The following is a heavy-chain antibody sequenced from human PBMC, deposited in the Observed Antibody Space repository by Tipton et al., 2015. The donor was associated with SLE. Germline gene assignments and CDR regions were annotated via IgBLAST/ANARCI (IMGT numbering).Heavy chain of an antibody. CDR1: GGSFSGYY. J-gene: IGHJ3*02. CDR2: IYYSGST. CDR3: ARDGGDHIDAFDI. Sequence: LRLSCAVYGGSFSGYYWSWIRQPPGKGLEWIGYIYYSGSTDYNPSLKSRVTISVDTSKNQFSLKLSSVTAADTAVYYCARDGGDHIDAFDIWGQGTMVTVSS. V-gene: IGHV4-59*01. D-gene: IGHD3-16*01.